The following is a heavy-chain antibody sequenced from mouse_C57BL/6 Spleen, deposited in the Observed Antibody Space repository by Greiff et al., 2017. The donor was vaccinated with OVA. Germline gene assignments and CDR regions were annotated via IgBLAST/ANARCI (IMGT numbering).Heavy chain of an antibody. D-gene: IGHD2-2*01. CDR1: GFSLTSYG. CDR3: ARKGGVTTSDARDY. V-gene: IGHV2-2*01. CDR2: IWSGGST. J-gene: IGHJ4*01. Sequence: VQLKQSGPGLVQPSQSLSITCTVSGFSLTSYGVHWVRQSPGKGLEWLGVIWSGGSTDYNAAFLSRLSISTDNSKSQVIIKMDRLQTDDTAIYYCARKGGVTTSDARDYWGQGTSVTVSS.